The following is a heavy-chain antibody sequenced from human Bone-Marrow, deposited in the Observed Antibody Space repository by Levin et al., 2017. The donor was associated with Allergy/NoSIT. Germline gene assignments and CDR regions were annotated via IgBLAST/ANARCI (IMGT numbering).Heavy chain of an antibody. D-gene: IGHD3-16*02. V-gene: IGHV4-30-4*01. J-gene: IGHJ4*02. CDR1: GGSLTNGDYY. Sequence: SETLSLTCAVSGGSLTNGDYYWSWIRQSPGKGLEWIGYIYYSGSTYYNPSLKSRVLISIDTSENQFSLKLKSVTAADTAVYFCARAAYYEFVWGSFRFFDHWGQGSLVTVS. CDR3: ARAAYYEFVWGSFRFFDH. CDR2: IYYSGST.